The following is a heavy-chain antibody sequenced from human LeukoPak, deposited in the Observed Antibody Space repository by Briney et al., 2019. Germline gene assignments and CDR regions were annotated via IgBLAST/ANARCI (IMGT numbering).Heavy chain of an antibody. J-gene: IGHJ4*02. CDR1: GFTFSSYS. D-gene: IGHD2-2*01. CDR2: IKQDGSEK. Sequence: GGSLRLSCAASGFTFSSYSMNWVRQAPAKGLEWVANIKQDGSEKYYVDSVKGRFTISRDNAKNSLCLQMNSLRAEDTAVYYRARECPTVVPAANFAYWGQGTVVTVSS. CDR3: ARECPTVVPAANFAY. V-gene: IGHV3-7*01.